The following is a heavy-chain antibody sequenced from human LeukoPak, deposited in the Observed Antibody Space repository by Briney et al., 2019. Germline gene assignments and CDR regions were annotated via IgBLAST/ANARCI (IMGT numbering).Heavy chain of an antibody. CDR1: GYTFTGYY. V-gene: IGHV1-69*04. J-gene: IGHJ3*02. CDR2: IIPILGIA. D-gene: IGHD3-22*01. Sequence: SVKVSCKASGYTFTGYYMHWVRQAPGQGLEWMGRIIPILGIANYAQKFQGRVTITADKSTSTAYMELSSLRSEDTAVYYCARVNYYDSSRAFDIWGQGTMVTVSS. CDR3: ARVNYYDSSRAFDI.